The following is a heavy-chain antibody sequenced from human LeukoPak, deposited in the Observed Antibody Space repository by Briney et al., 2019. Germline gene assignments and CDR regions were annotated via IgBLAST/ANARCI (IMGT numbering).Heavy chain of an antibody. D-gene: IGHD6-19*01. CDR1: GFTFSDEY. CDR2: ISNSGSYT. J-gene: IGHJ4*02. Sequence: PGGSLRLPCAASGFTFSDEYMSWIRQAPGKGLEWVSDISNSGSYTNYADSVKGRFTISRDNAKNSLFLQMNSLRAEDTAVYYCARSRGAGPGAYFDYWGQGTLVTVSS. CDR3: ARSRGAGPGAYFDY. V-gene: IGHV3-11*03.